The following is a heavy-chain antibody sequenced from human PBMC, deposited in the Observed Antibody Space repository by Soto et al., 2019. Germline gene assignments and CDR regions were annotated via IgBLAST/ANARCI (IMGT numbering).Heavy chain of an antibody. D-gene: IGHD1-1*01. CDR2: ISAYNGNT. J-gene: IGHJ6*02. Sequence: QVQLVQSGAEVKKPGASVKVSCKASGYTFTSYGISWVRQAPGQGLEWMGWISAYNGNTNYAQKLQGRVTMTTVTSTSTAYMELRSLRSDDTAVYYCARDVDWNAPGEDYYYGMDVWGQGTTVTVSS. V-gene: IGHV1-18*01. CDR3: ARDVDWNAPGEDYYYGMDV. CDR1: GYTFTSYG.